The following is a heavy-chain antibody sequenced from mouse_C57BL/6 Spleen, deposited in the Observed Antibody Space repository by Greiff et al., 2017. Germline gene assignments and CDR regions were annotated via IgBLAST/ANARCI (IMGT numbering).Heavy chain of an antibody. D-gene: IGHD3-1*01. CDR1: GYTFTDYY. CDR3: ARWLRDASSGYGGDFDY. J-gene: IGHJ2*01. CDR2: INPNNGGT. Sequence: VQLQQSGPELVKPGASVKISCKASGYTFTDYYMNWVKQSHGESLEWIGNINPNNGGTSYNQKFKGKATLTVDKSSSTAYMQLRSLTSEDAAVYYWARWLRDASSGYGGDFDYWGQGTTLTVSA. V-gene: IGHV1-26*01.